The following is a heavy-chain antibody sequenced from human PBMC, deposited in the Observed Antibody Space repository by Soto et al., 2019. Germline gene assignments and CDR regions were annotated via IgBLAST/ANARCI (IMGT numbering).Heavy chain of an antibody. J-gene: IGHJ6*03. CDR3: ARGNYPYGSGSYYYYYYYMDV. V-gene: IGHV1-18*01. CDR2: ISAYNGNT. Sequence: ASVKVSCMASGYTFTSYGISWVRQAPGQGLEWMGWISAYNGNTNYAQKLQGRVTMTTDTSTSTAYMELRSLRSDDTAVYYCARGNYPYGSGSYYYYYYYMDVWGKGTTVTVSS. CDR1: GYTFTSYG. D-gene: IGHD3-10*01.